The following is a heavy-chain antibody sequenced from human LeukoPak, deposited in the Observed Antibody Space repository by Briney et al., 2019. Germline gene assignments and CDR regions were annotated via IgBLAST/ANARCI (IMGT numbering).Heavy chain of an antibody. V-gene: IGHV1-18*01. CDR3: ARVGSSADRYYFDY. D-gene: IGHD6-25*01. CDR1: GYTFTSYG. CDR2: ISAYNGNT. Sequence: ASVKVSCKASGYTFTSYGISWVRQAPGQGLEWMGWISAYNGNTNYAQKLQGRVTMTTDASTSTAYMELRSLRSDDTAVYYCARVGSSADRYYFDYWGQGTLVTASS. J-gene: IGHJ4*02.